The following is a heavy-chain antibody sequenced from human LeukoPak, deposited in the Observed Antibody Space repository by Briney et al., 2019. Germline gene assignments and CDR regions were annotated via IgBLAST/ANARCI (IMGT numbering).Heavy chain of an antibody. J-gene: IGHJ4*02. D-gene: IGHD6-19*01. Sequence: GGSLRLSCAASGFTFSSHGMNWVRQAPGKGLEWVSGISPSGGITYYTDSVKGRFTISRDNAKNSLYLQMNSLRAEDTAVYYCARGLSGWTFYFDYWGQGTLVTVSS. V-gene: IGHV3-21*01. CDR3: ARGLSGWTFYFDY. CDR2: ISPSGGIT. CDR1: GFTFSSHG.